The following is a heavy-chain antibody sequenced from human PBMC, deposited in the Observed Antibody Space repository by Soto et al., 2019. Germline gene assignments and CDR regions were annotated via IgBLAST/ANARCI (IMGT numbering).Heavy chain of an antibody. CDR2: ISAYNGNT. J-gene: IGHJ4*02. CDR3: ARDTRIPVSSSTYYFDY. V-gene: IGHV1-18*01. Sequence: QVQLVQSGAEVKKPGASVKVSCKASGYTFTSYGISWVRQAPGQGLEWMGGISAYNGNTNYAQKLQGRVTMTTDTSTSTAYMELRSLRSDDTAVYYCARDTRIPVSSSTYYFDYWGQGTLVTVSS. D-gene: IGHD2-8*01. CDR1: GYTFTSYG.